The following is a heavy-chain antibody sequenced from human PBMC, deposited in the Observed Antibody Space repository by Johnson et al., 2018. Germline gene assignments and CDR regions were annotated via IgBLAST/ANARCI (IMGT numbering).Heavy chain of an antibody. CDR1: GFTFDGFS. D-gene: IGHD2-2*02. J-gene: IGHJ1*01. Sequence: VQLVQSGGGLVQPGGYLRLSCAASGFTFDGFSMNWVRQAPGKGLEWVTHISSSGTTTYYADSVRGRFTNSRDSAKNSLYLQVNSLRDEETAGYYCARGCSYTSCYRTDYFQHWGQGTLVTVSS. CDR2: ISSSGTTT. CDR3: ARGCSYTSCYRTDYFQH. V-gene: IGHV3-48*02.